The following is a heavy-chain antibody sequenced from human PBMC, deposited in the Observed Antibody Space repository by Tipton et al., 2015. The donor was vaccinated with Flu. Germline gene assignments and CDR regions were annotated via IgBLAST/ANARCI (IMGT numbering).Heavy chain of an antibody. CDR2: IKQDGSEK. D-gene: IGHD2-2*01. Sequence: SLRLSCAASGFTFSSYWMSWVRQAPGKGLEWVANIKQDGSEKYYVDSVKGRFTISRDNAKNSLYLQMNSLRAEDTAVYYCARVVEVVPAAIDYWGQGTLVTVSS. CDR3: ARVVEVVPAAIDY. V-gene: IGHV3-7*01. CDR1: GFTFSSYW. J-gene: IGHJ4*02.